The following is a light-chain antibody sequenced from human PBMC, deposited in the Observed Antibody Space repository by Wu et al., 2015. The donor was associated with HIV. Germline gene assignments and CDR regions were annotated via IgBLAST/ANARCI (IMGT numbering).Light chain of an antibody. CDR1: ENIRNN. CDR2: AAS. V-gene: IGKV3-11*01. Sequence: IVLTQSPGTLSLSPGERATLSCRASENIRNNNLGWYQQRPGQAPRLLVYAASNRATGIAARFSGSGSGTDFTLTVSSLEPEDFAVYYCQQRSNWPLTFGGGTKVEIK. CDR3: QQRSNWPLT. J-gene: IGKJ4*01.